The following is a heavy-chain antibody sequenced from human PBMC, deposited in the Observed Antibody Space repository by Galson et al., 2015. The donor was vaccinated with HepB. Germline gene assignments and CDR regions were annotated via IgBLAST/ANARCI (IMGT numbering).Heavy chain of an antibody. V-gene: IGHV4-59*01. Sequence: LSLTCTVSGGSIRGYYWTWIRQPPRKGLEWIGYIYYSDTTNYNPSLKSRVTMSIDRSKNQFSLKLSSVTAADTAVYYCARGGAYCGGDCHGGYDMDVWGQGTPVAVSS. CDR3: ARGGAYCGGDCHGGYDMDV. D-gene: IGHD2-21*02. CDR2: IYYSDTT. J-gene: IGHJ6*02. CDR1: GGSIRGYY.